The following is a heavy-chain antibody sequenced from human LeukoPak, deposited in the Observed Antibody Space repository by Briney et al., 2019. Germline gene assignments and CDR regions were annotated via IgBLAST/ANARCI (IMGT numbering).Heavy chain of an antibody. CDR1: GGPISSYY. D-gene: IGHD4-23*01. V-gene: IGHV4-4*07. CDR2: IYTSGST. CDR3: ARDRLVVPPSDAFDI. J-gene: IGHJ3*02. Sequence: SETLSLTCTVSGGPISSYYWSWIRQPAGKGLEWIGRIYTSGSTNYNPSLKSRVTMSVDTSKNQFSLKLSSVTAADTAVYYCARDRLVVPPSDAFDIWGQGTMVTVSS.